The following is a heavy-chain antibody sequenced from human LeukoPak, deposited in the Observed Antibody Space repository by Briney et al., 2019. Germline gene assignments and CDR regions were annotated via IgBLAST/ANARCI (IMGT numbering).Heavy chain of an antibody. CDR1: GFTFSSYG. Sequence: GGSLGLSCAASGFTFSSYGMHWVRQAPGKGLEWVAIISSDVSKKYHADSVKGRFTISRDNSKNTLYLQMNSLRAEDTAVYYCAKQARRAYYYGSGTYAGSHYFDYWGQGTLVTVSS. D-gene: IGHD3-10*01. J-gene: IGHJ4*02. V-gene: IGHV3-30*18. CDR3: AKQARRAYYYGSGTYAGSHYFDY. CDR2: ISSDVSKK.